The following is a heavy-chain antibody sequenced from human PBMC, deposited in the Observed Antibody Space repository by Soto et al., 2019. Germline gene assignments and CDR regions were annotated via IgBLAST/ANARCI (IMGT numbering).Heavy chain of an antibody. V-gene: IGHV3-23*01. CDR3: AKEIFADAYAATSAFDL. Sequence: PGGSLRLSCTASGFTFSSHAMGWLRQAPGTEPEWVAFVDGSGADTSYADSVKGRFTIARDNSENSLFLHMNSLRAEDSGRYFCAKEIFADAYAATSAFDLWGQGTLITVSS. CDR1: GFTFSSHA. CDR2: VDGSGADT. J-gene: IGHJ4*02. D-gene: IGHD2-8*01.